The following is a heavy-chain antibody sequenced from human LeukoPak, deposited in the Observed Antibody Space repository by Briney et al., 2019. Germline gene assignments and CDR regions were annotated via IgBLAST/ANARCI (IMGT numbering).Heavy chain of an antibody. CDR3: GRPAPAVAGWGRALDI. Sequence: SETLSLTCAVSGGSFSGYHWSWIRQPPGKGLEWIGEINHSGSTNYNPSLKSRVTISVDTSKNQFSLKLSSVTAADTAVYYCGRPAPAVAGWGRALDIWGHGTMVTVAS. V-gene: IGHV4-34*01. J-gene: IGHJ3*02. CDR2: INHSGST. CDR1: GGSFSGYH. D-gene: IGHD6-19*01.